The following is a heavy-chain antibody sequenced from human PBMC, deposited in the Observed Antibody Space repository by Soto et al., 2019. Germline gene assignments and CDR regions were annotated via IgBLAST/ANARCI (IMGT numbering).Heavy chain of an antibody. D-gene: IGHD3-10*01. J-gene: IGHJ5*02. V-gene: IGHV3-21*01. CDR1: GFTFSSYS. CDR3: ARDLSSTSPAGENWFDP. CDR2: ISSSSSYI. Sequence: GGSLRLSCAASGFTFSSYSMNWVRQAPGKGLEWVSSISSSSSYIYYADSVKGRFTISRDNAKNSLYLQMNSLRAEDTAVYYCARDLSSTSPAGENWFDPWGQGTLVTVPS.